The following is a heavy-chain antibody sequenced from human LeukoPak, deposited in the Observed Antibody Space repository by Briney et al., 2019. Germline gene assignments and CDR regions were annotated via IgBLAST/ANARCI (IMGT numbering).Heavy chain of an antibody. CDR3: ARGDFGSGSYFDYFDY. J-gene: IGHJ4*02. Sequence: SETLSLTCAVYGGSFSGYYWSWIRQPPGKGLEWIGEINHSGSTNYNPSLKSRVTISVDTSKNQFSLKLSSVTAADTAVYYCARGDFGSGSYFDYFDYWGQGTLVTVSS. CDR2: INHSGST. D-gene: IGHD1-26*01. CDR1: GGSFSGYY. V-gene: IGHV4-34*01.